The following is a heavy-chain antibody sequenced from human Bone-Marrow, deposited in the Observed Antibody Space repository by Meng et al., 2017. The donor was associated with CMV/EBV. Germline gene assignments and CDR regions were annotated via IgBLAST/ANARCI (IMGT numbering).Heavy chain of an antibody. CDR3: ASTTVTTLSFNY. V-gene: IGHV4-30-4*01. CDR2: IYYSGST. J-gene: IGHJ4*02. CDR1: GGSISSGDYY. Sequence: VSGGSISSGDYYWSWIRQPPGEGLEWIGYIYYSGSTYYNPSLKSRVTISVDTSKNQFSLKLSSVTAADTAVYYCASTTVTTLSFNYWGQGTLVTVSS. D-gene: IGHD4-17*01.